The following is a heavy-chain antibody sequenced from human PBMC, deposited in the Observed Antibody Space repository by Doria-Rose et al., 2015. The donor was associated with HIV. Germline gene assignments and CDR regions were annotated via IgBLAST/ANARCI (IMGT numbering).Heavy chain of an antibody. Sequence: QVTLKESGPVLVKPTETLTLTCTVSGVSLSSPGMGVSWIRQPPGKALKWLANVFADDERSYKTSLKSRLTISSGTSKSQVVLTMTDMDPVDTATYYCARIKSSRWYHKYYFDFWGQGTLVIVSA. V-gene: IGHV2-26*01. D-gene: IGHD6-13*01. CDR2: VFADDER. CDR1: GVSLSSPGMG. J-gene: IGHJ4*02. CDR3: ARIKSSRWYHKYYFDF.